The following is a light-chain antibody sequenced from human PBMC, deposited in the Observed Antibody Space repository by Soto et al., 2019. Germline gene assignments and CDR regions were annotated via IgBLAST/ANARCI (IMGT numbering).Light chain of an antibody. J-gene: IGKJ4*01. CDR3: QQYSHWPPLT. Sequence: EIVMTQSPATLSVSPGERATLSCRASQSVRKNLAWYQVKPGQAPRLLIYVASTRATGIPARFSGSGSGTEFTLTISSLQSEDFAVYYCQQYSHWPPLTFGGGTKVEI. V-gene: IGKV3-15*01. CDR2: VAS. CDR1: QSVRKN.